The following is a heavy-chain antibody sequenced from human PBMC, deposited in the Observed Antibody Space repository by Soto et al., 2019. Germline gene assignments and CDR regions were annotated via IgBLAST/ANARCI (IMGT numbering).Heavy chain of an antibody. CDR3: ARWDHVLFHFDS. CDR2: VFYRRST. V-gene: IGHV4-59*01. CDR1: GASITTFY. Sequence: SETLSLTCTVSGASITTFYWSWIRQPPGKGLEWIGHVFYRRSTNYNPSLKSRVTISADTSKNEFSLKVSSVTAADTAVYYCARWDHVLFHFDSHGQGALVTVSS. J-gene: IGHJ4*02. D-gene: IGHD1-26*01.